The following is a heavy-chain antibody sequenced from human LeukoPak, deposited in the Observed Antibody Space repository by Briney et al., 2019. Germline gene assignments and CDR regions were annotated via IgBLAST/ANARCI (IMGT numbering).Heavy chain of an antibody. V-gene: IGHV3-23*01. CDR2: VSGSGSGT. CDR1: GFTFSSNS. CDR3: AKASRFGYSYGPREYFYYMDV. J-gene: IGHJ6*03. D-gene: IGHD5-18*01. Sequence: GGSLRLSCAASGFTFSSNSMNWVCNAPGPGLGWESTVSGSGSGTYYADSVKGRFNITRDNSKTTLYLQMNTLRAEDTAVYYCAKASRFGYSYGPREYFYYMDVWGKGTTVTISS.